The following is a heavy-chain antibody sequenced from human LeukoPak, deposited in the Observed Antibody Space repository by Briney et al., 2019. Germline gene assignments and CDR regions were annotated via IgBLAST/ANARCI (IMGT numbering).Heavy chain of an antibody. D-gene: IGHD1-26*01. CDR1: GFIFSTYW. J-gene: IGHJ4*02. Sequence: GGSLRLSCAASGFIFSTYWMHWVRQAPGKGLVWVSRINSDGSSTNYADSVKGRLTISRDNAKNTLFLQMNSLRAEDTAVYYCVRWRYSGSYYFDYWGQGTLVTVSS. V-gene: IGHV3-74*01. CDR3: VRWRYSGSYYFDY. CDR2: INSDGSST.